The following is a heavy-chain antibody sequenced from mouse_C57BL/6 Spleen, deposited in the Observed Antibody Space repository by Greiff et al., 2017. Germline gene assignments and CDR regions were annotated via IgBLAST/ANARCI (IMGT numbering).Heavy chain of an antibody. CDR1: GYTFPSSW. CDR3: AGGGYYVGFAY. CDR2: IHPNSGST. J-gene: IGHJ3*01. Sequence: QVQLQQPGAELVKPGASVKLSCKASGYTFPSSWMHWVKQRPGQGLEWIGMIHPNSGSTNYNEKFKSKATLTVDKSSSTAYMQLSSLTSEDSAVYCCAGGGYYVGFAYWGQGTLGTVSA. V-gene: IGHV1-64*01. D-gene: IGHD2-3*01.